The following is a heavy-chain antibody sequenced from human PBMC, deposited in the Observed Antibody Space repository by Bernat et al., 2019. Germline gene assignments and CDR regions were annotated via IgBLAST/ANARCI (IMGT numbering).Heavy chain of an antibody. CDR3: ITTKDYYMDV. J-gene: IGHJ6*03. V-gene: IGHV3-73*02. D-gene: IGHD1-26*01. CDR2: IRNKTNNYAT. Sequence: VQLVESGGGLVQPGGSLKLSCAASGFTVGGSAMHWVRQASGRGLEWVGRIRNKTNNYATAYGASVKGRFTISRDDSKNTAYLQMNSLKTEDTAVYYCITTKDYYMDVWGKGTTVTVSS. CDR1: GFTVGGSA.